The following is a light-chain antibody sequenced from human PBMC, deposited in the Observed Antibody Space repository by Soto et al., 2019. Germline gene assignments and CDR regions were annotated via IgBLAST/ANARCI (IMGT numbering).Light chain of an antibody. CDR2: KAS. CDR1: QSISSW. CDR3: QQYNSYPYT. Sequence: LSASVGDRVTITCRASQSISSWLAWYQQKPGKAPKLLIYKASSLESGVPSRFSGSGSGTEFTLTISSLQPDDFATYYCQQYNSYPYTFGQGTRLEIK. J-gene: IGKJ5*01. V-gene: IGKV1-5*03.